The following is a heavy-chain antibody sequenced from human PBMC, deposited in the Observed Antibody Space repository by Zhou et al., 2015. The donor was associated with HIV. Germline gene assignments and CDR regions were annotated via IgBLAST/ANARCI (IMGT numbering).Heavy chain of an antibody. Sequence: QVHLVQSGAEVKKPGASVRVSCKASGYTFTSYSISWVRQAPGQGLEWMGWISVHNGNTNYSQKLQGRVTMTTDTPTSTAYMELRSLRSDDTAVYYCARVKGRRFGELLTSPLTAWGQGTLVTVSS. J-gene: IGHJ4*02. CDR1: GYTFTSYS. CDR2: ISVHNGNT. D-gene: IGHD3-10*01. CDR3: ARVKGRRFGELLTSPLTA. V-gene: IGHV1-18*01.